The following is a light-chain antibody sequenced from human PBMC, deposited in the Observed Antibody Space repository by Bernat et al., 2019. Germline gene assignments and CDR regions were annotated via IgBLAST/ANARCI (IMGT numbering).Light chain of an antibody. J-gene: IGLJ1*01. CDR3: VSYTTSSTVV. V-gene: IGLV2-14*03. Sequence: QSALTQPASVSGSPGQSITIPCTGTSSDVGAYNYVSWFQQHPDKAPKLMLYDVTNRPSGGSYRFSGSKSGNTASLTISGLQAEDEADYYCVSYTTSSTVVFGTGTKVTVL. CDR2: DVT. CDR1: SSDVGAYNY.